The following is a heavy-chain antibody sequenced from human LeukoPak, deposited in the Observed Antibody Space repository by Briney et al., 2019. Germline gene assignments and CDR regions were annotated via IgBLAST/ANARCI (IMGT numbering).Heavy chain of an antibody. J-gene: IGHJ3*02. D-gene: IGHD4-17*01. Sequence: PSQTRSLTSTVYGGSMASSGNDWSWLLHHPVKGLEWIGHIYYSGSTYYNPSLKSRVTISVDTSKNQFSLKLSSVTAADTAVYYCARDFADYGDSRDAFDIWGQGTMVTVSS. CDR1: GGSMASSGND. V-gene: IGHV4-31*03. CDR2: IYYSGST. CDR3: ARDFADYGDSRDAFDI.